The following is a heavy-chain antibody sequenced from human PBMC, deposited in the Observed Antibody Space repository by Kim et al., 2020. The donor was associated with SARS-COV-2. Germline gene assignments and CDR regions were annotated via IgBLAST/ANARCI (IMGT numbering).Heavy chain of an antibody. D-gene: IGHD6-13*01. Sequence: GGSLRLSCTASGFTFGDYAMSWFRQAPGKGLEWVGFIRSKAYGGTTEYAASVKGRFTISRDDSKSIAYLQTNSLKTEDTAVYYCTRSAEARFSVHSSRPYFDYWGQGTLVTVSS. CDR2: IRSKAYGGTT. J-gene: IGHJ4*02. V-gene: IGHV3-49*03. CDR3: TRSAEARFSVHSSRPYFDY. CDR1: GFTFGDYA.